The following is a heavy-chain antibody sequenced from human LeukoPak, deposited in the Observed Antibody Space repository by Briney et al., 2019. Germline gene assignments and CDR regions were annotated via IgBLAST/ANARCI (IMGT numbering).Heavy chain of an antibody. CDR1: GFTLSDYF. CDR3: AKDGPAYWYFDV. CDR2: TPHDGTNT. V-gene: IGHV3-30-3*02. Sequence: PGGSLRLSCTASGFTLSDYFMHWVRQAPGKGLEWVAFTPHDGTNTASADSVKGRFTVSRDNSKNTLYLQMDSLTPEDTAVYFCAKDGPAYWYFDVWGRGTLVTVSS. J-gene: IGHJ2*01.